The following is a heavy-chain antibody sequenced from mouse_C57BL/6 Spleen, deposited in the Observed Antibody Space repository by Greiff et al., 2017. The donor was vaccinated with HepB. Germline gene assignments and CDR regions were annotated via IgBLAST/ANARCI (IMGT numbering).Heavy chain of an antibody. CDR1: GFTFSSYA. D-gene: IGHD3-2*02. CDR2: ISRGGGYI. J-gene: IGHJ3*01. CDR3: TRDKGGSSGPFAY. Sequence: EVMLVESGEGLVKPGGSLKLSCAASGFTFSSYAMSWVRQTPEKRLEWVAYISRGGGYIYYADTVKGRSTISRDNARNTVYLQMSSLKSEDTAVYYCTRDKGGSSGPFAYWGQGTLVTVSA. V-gene: IGHV5-9-1*02.